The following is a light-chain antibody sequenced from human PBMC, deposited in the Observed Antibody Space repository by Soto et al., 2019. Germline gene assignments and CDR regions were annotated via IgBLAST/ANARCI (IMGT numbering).Light chain of an antibody. CDR2: DVY. V-gene: IGLV2-14*03. J-gene: IGLJ1*01. Sequence: QSVLTQPASVSGSPGQSIAISCIGVRTDGDGHDYVSWYQQHPGQAPQLIIYDVYNRPSGVSDRSSGSKSGNTASLVISGLQADDEADYFCTSYTVSITFYVFGAGPKVTV. CDR3: TSYTVSITFYV. CDR1: RTDGDGHDY.